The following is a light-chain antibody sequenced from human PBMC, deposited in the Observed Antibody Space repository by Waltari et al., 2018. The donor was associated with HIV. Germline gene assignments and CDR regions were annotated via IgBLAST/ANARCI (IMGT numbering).Light chain of an antibody. CDR3: GTWDSSLSSVV. J-gene: IGLJ3*02. CDR1: TSNIGNNY. CDR2: DKD. Sequence: QSVLTQPPSMSAASGQKVTISCSGGTSNIGNNYVSWYQQIPGAAPKLLIYDKDKRPSGIPDRFAGAKAGTSGTLGINGLQRGDEADYYCGTWDSSLSSVVFGVGTKLTVL. V-gene: IGLV1-51*01.